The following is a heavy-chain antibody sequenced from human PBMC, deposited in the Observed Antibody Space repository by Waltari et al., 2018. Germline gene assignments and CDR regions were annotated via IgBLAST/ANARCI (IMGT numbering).Heavy chain of an antibody. Sequence: KGRFTISRDNAKNSLYLQMNSLRAEDTAVYYCARGLYSGSYVFDYWGQGTLVTVSS. CDR3: ARGLYSGSYVFDY. J-gene: IGHJ4*02. V-gene: IGHV3-11*06. D-gene: IGHD1-26*01.